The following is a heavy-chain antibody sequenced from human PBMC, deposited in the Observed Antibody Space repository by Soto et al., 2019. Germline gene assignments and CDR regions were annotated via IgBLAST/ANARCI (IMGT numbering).Heavy chain of an antibody. V-gene: IGHV3-7*05. J-gene: IGHJ4*02. Sequence: EVQLVESGGGLVQPGGSLRLSCAASGFIFSDYWMHWVRQAPGKGLEWVANIKQDGSEKYYVGSVKGRFTISRDNAKNSLYLQMNSLRAEDTAVYHCARAIAAVGSYWGQGTLVTVSS. D-gene: IGHD6-13*01. CDR3: ARAIAAVGSY. CDR2: IKQDGSEK. CDR1: GFIFSDYW.